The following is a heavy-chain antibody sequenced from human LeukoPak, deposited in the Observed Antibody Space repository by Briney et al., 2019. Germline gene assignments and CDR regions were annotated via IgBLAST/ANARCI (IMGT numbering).Heavy chain of an antibody. CDR3: AKNLGSYYYYYGMDV. Sequence: GGSLRLSCAASGFTFDDYAMHWVRQAPGKGLEWVSGISWNSGSIGYADSVKGRFTISRDNAKNSLYLQMNSLRAEDTALYYCAKNLGSYYYYYGMDVWGQGTTVTVSS. CDR2: ISWNSGSI. D-gene: IGHD3-16*01. CDR1: GFTFDDYA. V-gene: IGHV3-9*01. J-gene: IGHJ6*02.